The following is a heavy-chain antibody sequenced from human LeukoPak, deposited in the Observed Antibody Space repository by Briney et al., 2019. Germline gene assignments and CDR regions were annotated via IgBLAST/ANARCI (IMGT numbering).Heavy chain of an antibody. V-gene: IGHV3-48*01. CDR1: GFTFSSYT. D-gene: IGHD6-6*01. CDR2: ISRGGNTI. J-gene: IGHJ6*02. CDR3: AREGSLAATAYYYGMDV. Sequence: GGSLRLSCAASGFTFSSYTMTWVRQAPGKGLEWISYISRGGNTIYYADSVKSRFTISRDNAKNSLYLQMNSLRAEDTAVYYCAREGSLAATAYYYGMDVWGQGTTVTVSS.